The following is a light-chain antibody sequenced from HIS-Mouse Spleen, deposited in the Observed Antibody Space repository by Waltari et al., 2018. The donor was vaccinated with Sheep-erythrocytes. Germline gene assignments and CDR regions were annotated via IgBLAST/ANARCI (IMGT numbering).Light chain of an antibody. CDR3: QSYDSSNFWV. CDR1: SGSIASNY. CDR2: EGN. V-gene: IGLV6-57*02. Sequence: NFMLTQPHSVSESPGKTVTISCTGSSGSIASNYVQWYQQRPGSAPTTLIYEGNQRPPGFPDRFSGSIDSSSNSASLTISGLKTEDEADYYCQSYDSSNFWVFGGGTKLTVL. J-gene: IGLJ3*02.